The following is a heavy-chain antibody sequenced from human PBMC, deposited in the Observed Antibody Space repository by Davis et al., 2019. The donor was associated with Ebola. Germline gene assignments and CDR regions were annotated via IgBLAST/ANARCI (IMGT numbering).Heavy chain of an antibody. D-gene: IGHD3-16*01. CDR3: AKGPPQSYAMGGFDS. CDR1: GFIFSSYV. V-gene: IGHV3-23*01. CDR2: LGTSADT. Sequence: PGGSLRLSCAASGFIFSSYVMSWVRQAPGKGLEWVSTLGTSADTYYADSVKGRFTISRDNSKNTLYLQMNSLRAEDTAVYYCAKGPPQSYAMGGFDSWGQGALVTVSS. J-gene: IGHJ4*02.